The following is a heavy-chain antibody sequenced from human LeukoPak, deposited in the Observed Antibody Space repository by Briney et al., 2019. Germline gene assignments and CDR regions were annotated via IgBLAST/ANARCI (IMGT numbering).Heavy chain of an antibody. J-gene: IGHJ4*02. CDR3: AKRSRPTVINPSSFDY. CDR1: GFTFSSYA. V-gene: IGHV3-23*01. D-gene: IGHD4-23*01. CDR2: ISGSGGST. Sequence: PGGSLRLSCAASGFTFSSYAMSWVRQAPGKGLEWVSAISGSGGSTYYADSVKGRFTISRDDSKSTLYLQVNSLRTEDTAVYYCAKRSRPTVINPSSFDYWGQGTLVTVSS.